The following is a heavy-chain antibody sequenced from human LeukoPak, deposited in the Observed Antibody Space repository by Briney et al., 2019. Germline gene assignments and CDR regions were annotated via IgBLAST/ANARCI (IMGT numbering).Heavy chain of an antibody. CDR2: ISAYNGNT. Sequence: ASVKVSCEASGYTFTSYGISWVRQAPGQGLEWMGWISAYNGNTNYAQKLQGRVTMTTDTSTSTAYMELRSLRSDDTAVYYCARDLIRVRGVIRYYFDYWGQGTLVTVSS. J-gene: IGHJ4*02. CDR3: ARDLIRVRGVIRYYFDY. V-gene: IGHV1-18*04. CDR1: GYTFTSYG. D-gene: IGHD3-10*01.